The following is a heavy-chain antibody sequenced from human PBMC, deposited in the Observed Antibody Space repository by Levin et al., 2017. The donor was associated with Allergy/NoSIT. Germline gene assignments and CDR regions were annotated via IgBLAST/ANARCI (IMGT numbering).Heavy chain of an antibody. CDR1: GYTFTGYY. CDR2: INPNSGGT. Sequence: AASVKVSCKASGYTFTGYYMHWVRQAPGQGLEWVGRINPNSGGTNYAQKFQGRVTMTRDTSISTAYMELSRLRSDDTAVYYCARVGSSGAIDYWGQGTLVTVSS. J-gene: IGHJ4*02. D-gene: IGHD6-13*01. CDR3: ARVGSSGAIDY. V-gene: IGHV1-2*06.